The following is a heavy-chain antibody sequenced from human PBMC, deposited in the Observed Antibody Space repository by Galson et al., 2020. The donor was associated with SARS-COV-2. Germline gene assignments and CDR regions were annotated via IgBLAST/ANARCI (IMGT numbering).Heavy chain of an antibody. J-gene: IGHJ4*02. CDR1: GFTFSNAW. Sequence: GGSLRLSCAASGFTFSNAWMSWVRQAPGKGLEWVGRIRSRANNYATGYAASVKGRFIISRDDSKKTAYLQMNSLKTEDTAVYYCTTINYWGQGTLVTVSS. CDR3: TTINY. CDR2: IRSRANNYAT. V-gene: IGHV3-73*01.